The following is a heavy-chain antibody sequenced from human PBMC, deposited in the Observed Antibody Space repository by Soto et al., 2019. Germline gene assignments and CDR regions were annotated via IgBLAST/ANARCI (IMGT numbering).Heavy chain of an antibody. V-gene: IGHV1-69*02. CDR3: ATQFSDDSDYDDYFDY. D-gene: IGHD3-16*01. J-gene: IGHJ4*02. CDR1: GCTFSTYT. CDR2: IIPIVGIV. Sequence: QVQLLQSGAEVKKPGSSVKVSCKASGCTFSTYTISWGRQARGQGPEWMVRIIPIVGIVKYAQKFQGRVTIIADKSTSAAYMELSSLRSEDTAVYYCATQFSDDSDYDDYFDYWGQGTLVTVSS.